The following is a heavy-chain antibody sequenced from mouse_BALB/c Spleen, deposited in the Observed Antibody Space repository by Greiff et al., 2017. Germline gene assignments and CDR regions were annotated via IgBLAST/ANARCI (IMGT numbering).Heavy chain of an antibody. Sequence: EVKLVESGGDLVKPGGSLKLSCAASGFTFSSYGMSWVRQTPDKRLEWVATISSGGSYTYYPDSVKGRFTISRDNAKNTLYLQMSSLKSEDTAMYYCARHEVITTALYYFDYWGQGTTLTVSS. D-gene: IGHD1-2*01. CDR1: GFTFSSYG. V-gene: IGHV5-6*02. CDR3: ARHEVITTALYYFDY. CDR2: ISSGGSYT. J-gene: IGHJ2*01.